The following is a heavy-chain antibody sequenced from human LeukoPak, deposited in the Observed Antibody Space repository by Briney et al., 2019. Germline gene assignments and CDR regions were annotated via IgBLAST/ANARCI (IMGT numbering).Heavy chain of an antibody. CDR2: IYYSGST. CDR1: GGSISSYY. CDR3: ARESDILTGYPTNYYYYYYMDV. J-gene: IGHJ6*03. D-gene: IGHD3-9*01. Sequence: SETLSLTCTVSGGSISSYYWSWIRQPPGKGLEWIGYIYYSGSTNYNPSLKSRVTISVDTSKNQFSLKLSSVTAADTAVYYCARESDILTGYPTNYYYYYYMDVWGKGTTVTVSS. V-gene: IGHV4-59*12.